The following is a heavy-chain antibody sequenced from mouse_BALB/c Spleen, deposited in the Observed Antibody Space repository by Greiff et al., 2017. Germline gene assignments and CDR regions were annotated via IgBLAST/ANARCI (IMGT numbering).Heavy chain of an antibody. CDR2: IRNKANGYTT. CDR1: GFTFTDYY. CDR3: ARDQSKLDYYAMDY. Sequence: EVKLVESGGGLVQPGGSLRLSCATSGFTFTDYYMSWVRQPPGKALEWLGFIRNKANGYTTEYSASVKGRFTISRDNSQSILYLQMNTLRAEDSATYYCARDQSKLDYYAMDYWGQGTSVTVSS. D-gene: IGHD4-1*01. V-gene: IGHV7-3*02. J-gene: IGHJ4*01.